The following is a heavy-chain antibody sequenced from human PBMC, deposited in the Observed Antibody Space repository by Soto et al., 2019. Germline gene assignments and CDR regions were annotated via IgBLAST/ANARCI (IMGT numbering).Heavy chain of an antibody. Sequence: GGSLRLPCAASGFTFSSYAMHWVRQAPGKGLEWVAVISYDGSNKYYADSVKGRFTISRDNSKNTLYLQMNSLRAEDTAVYYCARDAKVYGGPDAFDIWGQGTMVTVSS. J-gene: IGHJ3*02. V-gene: IGHV3-30*04. CDR1: GFTFSSYA. CDR2: ISYDGSNK. CDR3: ARDAKVYGGPDAFDI. D-gene: IGHD2-8*01.